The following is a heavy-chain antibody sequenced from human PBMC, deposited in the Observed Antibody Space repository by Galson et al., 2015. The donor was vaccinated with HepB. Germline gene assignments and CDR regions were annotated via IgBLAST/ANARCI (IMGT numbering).Heavy chain of an antibody. V-gene: IGHV3-15*07. CDR3: TTRIVSTGDY. CDR2: FYTYGDGDTT. D-gene: IGHD5/OR15-5a*01. CDR1: RGTFGNAR. J-gene: IGHJ4*02. Sequence: ALIPAYAAARGTFGNARMNWVRQAPGTRLDWRSSFYTYGDGDTTEYGAPVKGRFTISRDDSKNTLYLQMNSLKTEDTAVYYCTTRIVSTGDYWGQGTLVTVSS.